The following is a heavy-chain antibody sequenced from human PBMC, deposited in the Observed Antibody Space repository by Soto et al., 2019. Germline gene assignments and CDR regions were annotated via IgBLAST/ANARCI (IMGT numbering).Heavy chain of an antibody. CDR2: IYYSGST. D-gene: IGHD6-13*01. J-gene: IGHJ5*02. Sequence: PSETLSLTCTVSGGSISSGSYYWSWIRQHPGKGLEWIGYIYYSGSTYYNPSLKSRVTISVDTSKNQFSLKLSSVTAADTAVYYCARSPARAAAVPSNWFDPWGQGTLVTVSS. CDR3: ARSPARAAAVPSNWFDP. CDR1: GGSISSGSYY. V-gene: IGHV4-31*03.